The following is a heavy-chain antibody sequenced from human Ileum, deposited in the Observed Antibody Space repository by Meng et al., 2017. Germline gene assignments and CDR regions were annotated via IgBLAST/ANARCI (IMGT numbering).Heavy chain of an antibody. D-gene: IGHD1-26*01. CDR1: WDSVSSNSAA. V-gene: IGHV6-1*01. Sequence: HVQLQQSGPGLVKPSQTLSLTCAISWDSVSSNSAAWNWIRQSPSRGLEWLGRTYYRSKWYNDYAVSVKSRITINPDTSKTQFSLQLNSVTPEDTAVYYCAKDGTSGSYLGLYYWGQGTLVTVSS. CDR3: AKDGTSGSYLGLYY. CDR2: TYYRSKWYN. J-gene: IGHJ4*02.